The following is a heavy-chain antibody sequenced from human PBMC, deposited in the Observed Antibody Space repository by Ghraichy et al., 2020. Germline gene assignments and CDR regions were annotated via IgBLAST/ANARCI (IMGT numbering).Heavy chain of an antibody. CDR3: ARALGYYGDYPFDY. V-gene: IGHV1-18*04. D-gene: IGHD4-17*01. J-gene: IGHJ4*02. CDR2: ISAYNGNT. Sequence: ASVKVSCKASGYTFTSYGISWVRQAPGQGLEWMGWISAYNGNTNYAQKLQGRVTMTTDTSTSTAYMELRSLRSDDTAVYYCARALGYYGDYPFDYWGQGTLVTVSS. CDR1: GYTFTSYG.